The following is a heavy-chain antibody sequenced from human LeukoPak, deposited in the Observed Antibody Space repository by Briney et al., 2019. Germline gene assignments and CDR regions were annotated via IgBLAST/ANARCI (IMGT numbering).Heavy chain of an antibody. Sequence: ASVKVSCKASGYTFTGYYMHWVRQAPGQGLEWMGWINPNSGGTNYAQKFQGRVTMTRDTSISPAYMELSRLRSDDTAVYYCARDRRYSSSWYFYSWFDPWGQGTLVTVSS. J-gene: IGHJ5*02. D-gene: IGHD6-13*01. V-gene: IGHV1-2*02. CDR2: INPNSGGT. CDR3: ARDRRYSSSWYFYSWFDP. CDR1: GYTFTGYY.